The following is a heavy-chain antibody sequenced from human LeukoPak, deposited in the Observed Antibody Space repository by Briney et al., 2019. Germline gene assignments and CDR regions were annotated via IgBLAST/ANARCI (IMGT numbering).Heavy chain of an antibody. J-gene: IGHJ4*02. CDR2: INHSGST. CDR1: GGSFSGYY. Sequence: SETLSLTCAVYGGSFSGYYWSWIRQPPGKGLEWIGEINHSGSTNYNPSLKSRVTISVDTSKNQFSLKLSSVTAADTAVYYCARKRGVGIDYWGQGTLVTVSS. V-gene: IGHV4-34*09. D-gene: IGHD3-10*01. CDR3: ARKRGVGIDY.